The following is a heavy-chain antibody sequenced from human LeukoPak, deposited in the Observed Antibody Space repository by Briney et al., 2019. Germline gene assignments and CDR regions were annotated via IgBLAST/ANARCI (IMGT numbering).Heavy chain of an antibody. CDR3: ARDSRWELLGAFDI. J-gene: IGHJ3*02. CDR2: IYTSGST. V-gene: IGHV4-61*02. D-gene: IGHD1-26*01. Sequence: SETLSLTCTVSGGSIRSGSYYWSWIRQPAGKGLEWIGRIYTSGSTNYNPSLKSRVTISVDTSKNQFSLKLSSVTAADTAVYYCARDSRWELLGAFDIWGQGTMVTVSS. CDR1: GGSIRSGSYY.